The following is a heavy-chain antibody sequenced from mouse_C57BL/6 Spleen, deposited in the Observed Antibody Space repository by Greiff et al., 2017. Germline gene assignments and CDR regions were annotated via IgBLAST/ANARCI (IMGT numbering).Heavy chain of an antibody. CDR3: AGLTGTSY. J-gene: IGHJ2*01. D-gene: IGHD4-1*01. Sequence: QVQLQQSGAELARPGASVKLSCTASGYTFTSYGISWVKQRTGQGLEWIGEIYPSSDNTYYNEKFKGKATLTSDKSSSTAYMQLRSLTSEDSADYFCAGLTGTSYWGQGTTLTVSS. CDR2: IYPSSDNT. CDR1: GYTFTSYG. V-gene: IGHV1-81*01.